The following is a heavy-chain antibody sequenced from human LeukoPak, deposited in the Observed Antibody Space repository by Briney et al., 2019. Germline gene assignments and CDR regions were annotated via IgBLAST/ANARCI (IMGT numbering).Heavy chain of an antibody. Sequence: ASVKVSCKASGYTFTSYYMHWVRQAPGQGLEWMGIINPSGGSTSYAQKFQGRVTMTRDMSTSTVYMELSGLRSEDTAVYYCARDRRTEEYDYWGQGTLVTVSS. CDR1: GYTFTSYY. J-gene: IGHJ4*02. V-gene: IGHV1-46*01. CDR2: INPSGGST. CDR3: ARDRRTEEYDY. D-gene: IGHD2/OR15-2a*01.